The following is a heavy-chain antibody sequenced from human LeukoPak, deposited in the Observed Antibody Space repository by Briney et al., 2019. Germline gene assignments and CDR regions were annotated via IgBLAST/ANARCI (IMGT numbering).Heavy chain of an antibody. CDR1: VGSISSSSYY. Sequence: SETLSLTCSVSVGSISSSSYYWGWIRQPPGKGLEWMGNIYYSVNTYYNPSLKSRVTISADTSKNQFSLKLSSVTAADTAVYYCARGGSGWWGEDYWGQGTLVTVSS. D-gene: IGHD6-19*01. CDR3: ARGGSGWWGEDY. J-gene: IGHJ4*02. CDR2: IYYSVNT. V-gene: IGHV4-39*07.